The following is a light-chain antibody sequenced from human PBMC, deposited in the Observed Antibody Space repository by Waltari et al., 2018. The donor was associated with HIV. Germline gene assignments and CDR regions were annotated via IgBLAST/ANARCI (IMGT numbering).Light chain of an antibody. V-gene: IGLV2-14*01. CDR2: EVS. J-gene: IGLJ3*02. CDR3: SSFTGTTALV. CDR1: RSTIGGYKY. Sequence: QSALTQPASVSGSPGQSITISCTGTRSTIGGYKYVLWFQQHPDKAPKLIIYEVSNRPSEISNRFSGSKSGNTASLTISELQAEDEADYYCSSFTGTTALVFGGGTKLTVL.